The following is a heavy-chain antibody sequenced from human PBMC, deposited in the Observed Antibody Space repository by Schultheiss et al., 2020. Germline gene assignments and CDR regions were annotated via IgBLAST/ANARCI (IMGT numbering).Heavy chain of an antibody. V-gene: IGHV4-30-4*02. CDR3: AREGAYSYGLGYYGMDV. CDR2: IYYSGST. CDR1: GGSISSGDYY. Sequence: SETLSLTCTVSGGSISSGDYYWSWILQPPGKGLEWIGYIYYSGSTYYNPSLKSRVTISVDTSKNQFSLKLSSVTAADTAVYYCAREGAYSYGLGYYGMDVWGQGTTVTVSS. D-gene: IGHD5-18*01. J-gene: IGHJ6*02.